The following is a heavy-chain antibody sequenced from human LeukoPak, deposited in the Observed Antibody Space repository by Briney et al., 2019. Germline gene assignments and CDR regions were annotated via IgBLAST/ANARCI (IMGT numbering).Heavy chain of an antibody. J-gene: IGHJ4*02. CDR3: AKTADRLPYGDYDY. D-gene: IGHD4-17*01. Sequence: GGSLRLSCAASGFTFSSYAMSWVRQAPGKGLEWVSAISGSGGSTHYADSVKGRFTISRDNSKNTLYLQMNSLRAEDTAVYYCAKTADRLPYGDYDYWGQGTLVTVSS. V-gene: IGHV3-23*01. CDR2: ISGSGGST. CDR1: GFTFSSYA.